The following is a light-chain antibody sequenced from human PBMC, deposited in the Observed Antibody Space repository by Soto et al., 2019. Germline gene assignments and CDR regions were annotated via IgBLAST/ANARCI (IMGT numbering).Light chain of an antibody. Sequence: TVWTPSRGTRALSSVVGVSFSKGASQSVSSYLAWYQQKPGQAPRLLIYDASYRATDIPARFSVSGSGTDFTLTISSLETEAFAVYDCQQRSNWSIPFGQGTRLEIK. CDR1: QSVSSY. CDR3: QQRSNWSIP. J-gene: IGKJ5*01. V-gene: IGKV3-11*01. CDR2: DAS.